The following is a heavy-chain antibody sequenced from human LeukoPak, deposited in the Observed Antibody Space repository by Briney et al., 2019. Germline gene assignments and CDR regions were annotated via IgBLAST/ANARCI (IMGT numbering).Heavy chain of an antibody. CDR1: DGSISSSY. Sequence: SETLSLTCTVSDGSISSSYWSWIRQPAGKGLEWIGLFHASGTTNYNPSLTSRVTMSVDTSKNHFSLKLSSVTAADAAVYYCARGDYFDYRGQGTLVTVSS. CDR3: ARGDYFDY. CDR2: FHASGTT. J-gene: IGHJ4*02. V-gene: IGHV4-4*07.